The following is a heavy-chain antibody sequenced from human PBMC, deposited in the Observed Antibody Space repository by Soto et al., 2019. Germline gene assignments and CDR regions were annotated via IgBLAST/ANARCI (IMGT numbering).Heavy chain of an antibody. CDR1: GFTFSSYA. CDR2: ISYDGSNK. CDR3: ARDSGGRIAAAGPVGY. V-gene: IGHV3-30-3*01. D-gene: IGHD6-13*01. J-gene: IGHJ4*02. Sequence: PGGSLRLSCAASGFTFSSYAMHWVRQAPGKGLEWVAVISYDGSNKYYADSVKGRFTISRDNSKNTLYLQMNSLRAEDTAVYYCARDSGGRIAAAGPVGYWGQGTLVTVSS.